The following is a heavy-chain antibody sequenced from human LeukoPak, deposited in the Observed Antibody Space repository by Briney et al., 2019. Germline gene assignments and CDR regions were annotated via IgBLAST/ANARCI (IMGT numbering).Heavy chain of an antibody. J-gene: IGHJ6*02. CDR3: ARARAVANVGGYNYHPLDV. CDR1: GDSVTSHY. V-gene: IGHV4-59*08. CDR2: THYSDNA. Sequence: SETLSLTCTVSGDSVTSHYWNWIRQPPGKGLEWIGYTHYSDNADSNPSLKSRVTISLDTSDNQFSLKLSSVTAADTGVYYCARARAVANVGGYNYHPLDVWGQGTTVTVS. D-gene: IGHD3-16*01.